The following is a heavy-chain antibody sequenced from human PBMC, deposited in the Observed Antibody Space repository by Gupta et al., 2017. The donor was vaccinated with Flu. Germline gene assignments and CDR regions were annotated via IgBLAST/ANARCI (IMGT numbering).Heavy chain of an antibody. D-gene: IGHD2-2*01. CDR2: IYYDGSNI. J-gene: IGHJ4*02. CDR3: ARAQYQPPSALDY. Sequence: FSNYGMHWVRQAPGKGLEGVAVIYYDGSNIYEGDAVKGRFSISRDKSNNKLNLQMNSRRAEDSAVYYCARAQYQPPSALDYWGQGTLVTVSS. V-gene: IGHV3-33*01. CDR1: FSNYG.